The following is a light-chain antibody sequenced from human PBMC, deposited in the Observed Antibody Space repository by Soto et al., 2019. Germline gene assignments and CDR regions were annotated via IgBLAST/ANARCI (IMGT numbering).Light chain of an antibody. V-gene: IGLV2-14*01. Sequence: QSLLTQPASVSGSPGQSITISCTGTSSDVGGYNYVSWYQQHPGKAPELMIYEVSNRPSGVSDRFSGSKSGNTASLIIFGLQAEDEADYYCSSYTSSSAPYVFGTGTKVTVL. J-gene: IGLJ1*01. CDR3: SSYTSSSAPYV. CDR1: SSDVGGYNY. CDR2: EVS.